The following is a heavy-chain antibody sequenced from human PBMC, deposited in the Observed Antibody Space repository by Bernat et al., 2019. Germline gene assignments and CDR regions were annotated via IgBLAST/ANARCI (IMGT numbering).Heavy chain of an antibody. CDR1: GGSISNSNYY. CDR3: ASGGYVDYYNGMDV. V-gene: IGHV4-39*01. J-gene: IGHJ6*02. Sequence: QLQLQESGPGLVKPSETLSLTCTVSGGSISNSNYYWGWIRQPPGKGLEWIGSISYRGTTYYNPSLKSRVNISVDTSKKQFCLKLSAVTATDTAVYYCASGGYVDYYNGMDVWGQGTTVTVSS. D-gene: IGHD3-16*01. CDR2: ISYRGTT.